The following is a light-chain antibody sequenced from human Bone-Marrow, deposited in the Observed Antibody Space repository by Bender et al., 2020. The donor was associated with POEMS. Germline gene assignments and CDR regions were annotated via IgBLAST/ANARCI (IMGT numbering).Light chain of an antibody. CDR1: SSNIGAHA. Sequence: QSVLTQPPSASGTPGPRVTISCSGGSSNIGAHAVNWYQHLPGTAPKLLIYSSHRRPSEVPDRCSGSRSGTSASLAVSGLQSEDEADYYCAVWDGSLNGWVFGGGTKLTVL. V-gene: IGLV1-44*01. CDR3: AVWDGSLNGWV. CDR2: SSH. J-gene: IGLJ3*02.